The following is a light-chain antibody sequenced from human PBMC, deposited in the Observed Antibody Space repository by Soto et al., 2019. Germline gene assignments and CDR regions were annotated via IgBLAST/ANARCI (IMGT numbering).Light chain of an antibody. V-gene: IGKV3-11*01. Sequence: EIVLTQSPATLSLSPGDRATLSCRASQSVGSYLGWYQQRPGQAPRLLIYDASNRATGIPARFSGSGSGTDFALTISSLEPEDFAVYYCQQRRTWPPLTFGGGTKVEIK. CDR3: QQRRTWPPLT. CDR1: QSVGSY. CDR2: DAS. J-gene: IGKJ4*01.